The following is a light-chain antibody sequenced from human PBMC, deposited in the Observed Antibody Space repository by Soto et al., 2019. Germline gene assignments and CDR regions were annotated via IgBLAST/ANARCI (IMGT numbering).Light chain of an antibody. V-gene: IGKV3-20*01. CDR1: QTVSSSY. Sequence: EIVLTQSPGTLSLSPGESATLSCRASQTVSSSYLAWYQQKPGQAPRLLIYGASSRATGIPDRFSGSGSGTDFTLTISRLEPEDFAVYYCRQYGISPLTFGGGTKVKI. J-gene: IGKJ4*01. CDR3: RQYGISPLT. CDR2: GAS.